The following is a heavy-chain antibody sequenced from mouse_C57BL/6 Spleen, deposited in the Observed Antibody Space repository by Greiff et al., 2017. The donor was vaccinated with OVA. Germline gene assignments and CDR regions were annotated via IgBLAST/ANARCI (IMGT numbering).Heavy chain of an antibody. CDR3: ARERDFDV. CDR2: ISGGGGNT. Sequence: EVHLVESGGGLVKPGGSLKLSCAASGFTFSSYTMSWVRQTPEKRLEWVATISGGGGNTYYPDSVKGRFTISRDNTNNTLYLQMRSLRSEDTALYYCARERDFDVWGTGTTVTVSS. J-gene: IGHJ1*03. CDR1: GFTFSSYT. V-gene: IGHV5-9*01.